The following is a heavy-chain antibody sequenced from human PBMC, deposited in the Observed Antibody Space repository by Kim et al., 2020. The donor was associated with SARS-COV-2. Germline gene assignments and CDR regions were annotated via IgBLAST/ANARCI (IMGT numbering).Heavy chain of an antibody. CDR1: GGSFSGYY. D-gene: IGHD3-22*01. V-gene: IGHV4-34*01. CDR2: INHSGST. Sequence: SETLSLTCAVYGGSFSGYYWSWIRQPPGKGLEWIGEINHSGSTNYNPSLKSRVTISVDTSKNQFSLKLSSVTAADTALYYCARGLPITMKYYFDYWGQGTLVTVSS. CDR3: ARGLPITMKYYFDY. J-gene: IGHJ4*02.